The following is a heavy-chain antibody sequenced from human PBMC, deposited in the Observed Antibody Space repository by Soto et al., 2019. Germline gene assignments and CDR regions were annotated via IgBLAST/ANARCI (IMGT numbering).Heavy chain of an antibody. CDR1: GYTFTSYA. Sequence: ASVKVSCKASGYTFTSYAMHWVRQAPGQRLERMGWINAGNGNTKYSQKFQGRVTITRDTSASTAYMELSSLISEDTAVYYCVRGADYDMLTGYPYGMDVWGQGTTATVSS. J-gene: IGHJ6*02. CDR2: INAGNGNT. D-gene: IGHD3-9*01. V-gene: IGHV1-3*01. CDR3: VRGADYDMLTGYPYGMDV.